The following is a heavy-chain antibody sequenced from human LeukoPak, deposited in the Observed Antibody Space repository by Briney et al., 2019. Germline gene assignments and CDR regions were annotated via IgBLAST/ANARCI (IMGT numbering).Heavy chain of an antibody. CDR3: ARPYYDFWSGYTPDAFDI. Sequence: GGSLRLSCAASGFTFSDYYMSWIRQAPGKGLEWVSYISSSSSYTNYADSVKGRFTISRDNAKNSLYLQMNSLRAEDTAVYYCARPYYDFWSGYTPDAFDIWGQGTMVTVSS. CDR2: ISSSSSYT. J-gene: IGHJ3*02. V-gene: IGHV3-11*06. D-gene: IGHD3-3*01. CDR1: GFTFSDYY.